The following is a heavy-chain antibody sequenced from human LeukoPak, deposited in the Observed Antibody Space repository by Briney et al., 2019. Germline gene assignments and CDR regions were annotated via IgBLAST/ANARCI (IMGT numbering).Heavy chain of an antibody. Sequence: GGSLRLSCAASGFTFSSYAMHWVRQVPGKGLEWVAVISYDGSNKYYADSVKGRFTISGDNSKNTLYLQMNSLRAEDTAVYYCAREKSSGWSHGAFDIWGQGTMVTVSS. D-gene: IGHD6-19*01. CDR1: GFTFSSYA. V-gene: IGHV3-30*04. J-gene: IGHJ3*02. CDR2: ISYDGSNK. CDR3: AREKSSGWSHGAFDI.